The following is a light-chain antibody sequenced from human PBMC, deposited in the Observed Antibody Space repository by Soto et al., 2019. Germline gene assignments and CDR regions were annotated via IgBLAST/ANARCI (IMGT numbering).Light chain of an antibody. J-gene: IGKJ2*01. CDR3: LQDYNYPYT. Sequence: IQMTQSPSSLSASVANRVTITCQASQGIRNDLGWYQQKPGKAPKLLIYAASSLQSGVPSRFSGSGSGTDFTLTISSLQPEDFATYYCLQDYNYPYTFGQGTKLEIK. CDR2: AAS. CDR1: QGIRND. V-gene: IGKV1-6*01.